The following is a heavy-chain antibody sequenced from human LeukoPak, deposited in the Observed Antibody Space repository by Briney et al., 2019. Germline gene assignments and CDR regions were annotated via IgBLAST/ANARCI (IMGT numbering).Heavy chain of an antibody. V-gene: IGHV3-23*01. J-gene: IGHJ4*02. CDR1: GFTFSSYA. CDR2: ISGSGGST. D-gene: IGHD3-22*01. CDR3: AKDRHYYDSSGYYLYFDY. Sequence: PGGSLRLSCAASGFTFSSYAMSWVRQAPGEGLEWVSAISGSGGSTYYADSVKGRFTISRDNSKNTLYLQMNSLRAEDTAVYYCAKDRHYYDSSGYYLYFDYWGQGTLVTVSS.